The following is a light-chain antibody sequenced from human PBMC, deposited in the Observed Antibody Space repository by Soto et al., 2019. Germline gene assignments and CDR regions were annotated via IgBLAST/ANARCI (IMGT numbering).Light chain of an antibody. V-gene: IGKV1-27*01. J-gene: IGKJ1*01. Sequence: DFQMTQSPSSLSASVGDRVTITCRASQGISIYLAWYQQKPGKAPKLLIYAASTLQSGVPSRFSGSGSGTYFTLTISSLQPEDVATYYCQKYDNVLWTFGQGTKVEIK. CDR2: AAS. CDR3: QKYDNVLWT. CDR1: QGISIY.